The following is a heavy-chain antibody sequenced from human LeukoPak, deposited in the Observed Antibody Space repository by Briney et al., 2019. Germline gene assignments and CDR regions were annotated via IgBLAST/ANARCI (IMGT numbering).Heavy chain of an antibody. Sequence: SETLSLTCTVSGGSISSYYWSWIRQPPGKGLEWIGYIYYSGSTNYNPSLKSRVTISVDTSKNQFSLKLSSVTAADTAVYYCARSVQQWLVDYWGQGTLVTVSS. D-gene: IGHD6-19*01. J-gene: IGHJ4*02. V-gene: IGHV4-59*01. CDR2: IYYSGST. CDR1: GGSISSYY. CDR3: ARSVQQWLVDY.